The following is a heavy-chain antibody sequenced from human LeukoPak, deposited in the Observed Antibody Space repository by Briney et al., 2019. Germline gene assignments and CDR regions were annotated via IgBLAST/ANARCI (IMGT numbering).Heavy chain of an antibody. Sequence: SVKVSCKAPGGTFSSYAISWVRQAPGQGLEWMGGIIPIFGTANYAQKFQGRVTITTDESTSTVYMELSSLRSEDTAVYYCARDYLEESVPDYWGQGTLVTVSS. CDR2: IIPIFGTA. V-gene: IGHV1-69*05. D-gene: IGHD3-16*01. CDR3: ARDYLEESVPDY. J-gene: IGHJ4*02. CDR1: GGTFSSYA.